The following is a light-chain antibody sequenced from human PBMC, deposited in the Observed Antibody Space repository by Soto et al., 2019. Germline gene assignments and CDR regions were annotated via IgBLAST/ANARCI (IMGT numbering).Light chain of an antibody. CDR1: RDDIGAYDY. Sequence: QSVLTQPASVSVSPGQSITMSCAGTRDDIGAYDYVSWYQQHPGNAPKLLAYEVTNRPSGVSDRFSGSKSGNTASLTISGLQAEDEADYYCNSYTNSSAVVFGGWTKVTVL. CDR2: EVT. J-gene: IGLJ2*01. V-gene: IGLV2-14*01. CDR3: NSYTNSSAVV.